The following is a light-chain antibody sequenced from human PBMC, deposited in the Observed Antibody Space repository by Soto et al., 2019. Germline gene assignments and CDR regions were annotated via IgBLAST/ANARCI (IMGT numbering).Light chain of an antibody. Sequence: AIRMTQSPSSLSASTGDRVTITCRASQGISSYLAWYQQKPGKAPKLLIYATSNLQSGVPSRFSGSGSGTDFTLTITSLRPEDFATYYCQQSYTTPQGTFGQGTRLEIK. V-gene: IGKV1-8*01. J-gene: IGKJ5*01. CDR3: QQSYTTPQGT. CDR1: QGISSY. CDR2: ATS.